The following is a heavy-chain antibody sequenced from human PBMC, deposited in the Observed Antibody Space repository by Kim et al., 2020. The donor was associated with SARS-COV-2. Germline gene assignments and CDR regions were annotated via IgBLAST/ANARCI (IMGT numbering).Heavy chain of an antibody. CDR2: IYYSGST. CDR1: GGAISSYY. CDR3: ARVVLGVAGRYFDY. V-gene: IGHV4-59*01. Sequence: SETLSLTCTVSGGAISSYYWSWIRQPPGKGLEWIGYIYYSGSTNYNPSLKSRVTISVDTSKNQFSLKLSSVTAADTAVYYCARVVLGVAGRYFDYWGQGTLVTVSS. D-gene: IGHD6-19*01. J-gene: IGHJ4*02.